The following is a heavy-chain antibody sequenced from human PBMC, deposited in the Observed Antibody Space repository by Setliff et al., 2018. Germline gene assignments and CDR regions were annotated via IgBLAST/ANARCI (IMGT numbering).Heavy chain of an antibody. CDR1: GGSFSGYY. CDR3: ARSFSRSEKFLLDY. V-gene: IGHV4-34*12. Sequence: SETLSLTCAVYGGSFSGYYWSWIRQPPGKRLEWIGEILHSGNINYNPSLKSRVTISMDTSKNQFSLKVNSVTAADTAVYYCARSFSRSEKFLLDYWGQGAQGTV. D-gene: IGHD2-15*01. CDR2: ILHSGNI. J-gene: IGHJ4*02.